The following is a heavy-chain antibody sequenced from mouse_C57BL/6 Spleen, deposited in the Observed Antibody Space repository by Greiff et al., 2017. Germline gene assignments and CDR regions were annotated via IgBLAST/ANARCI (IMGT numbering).Heavy chain of an antibody. V-gene: IGHV1-9*01. CDR3: ALITTGVPYFDY. CDR2: ILPGSGST. CDR1: GYTFTGYW. J-gene: IGHJ2*01. D-gene: IGHD1-1*01. Sequence: VQLQQSGAELMKPGASVKLSCKASGYTFTGYWIEWVKQRPGHGLEWIGEILPGSGSTNYNEKFKGQATFTADTSSNTAYMQLSSLTTEDSAVYSYALITTGVPYFDYWGQGTTLTVSS.